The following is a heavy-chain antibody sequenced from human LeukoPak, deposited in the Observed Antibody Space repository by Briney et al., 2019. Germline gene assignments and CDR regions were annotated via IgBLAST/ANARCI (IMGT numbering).Heavy chain of an antibody. D-gene: IGHD7-27*01. V-gene: IGHV3-48*01. J-gene: IGHJ3*01. Sequence: GGSLRLSCAASGFTFSDYSMNWVRQAPGKGPEWLSYIVSSSHVTHYADSVMGRFTISRDNAKNSLYLQVDSLRTDDTAVYYCAREDDDWGPNTFDLWGPGTKVTVS. CDR2: IVSSSHVT. CDR1: GFTFSDYS. CDR3: AREDDDWGPNTFDL.